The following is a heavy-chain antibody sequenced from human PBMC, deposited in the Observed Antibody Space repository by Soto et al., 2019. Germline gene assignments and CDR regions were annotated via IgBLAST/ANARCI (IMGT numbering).Heavy chain of an antibody. Sequence: EVQLVESGGGLVEPGGSLRLSCAASGFTFNRAWMNWVRQGPGKGLEWVGRVKSKFDGGTIDYAAPVKGRFTISRDDSRNTVYLQMNSLSTEDTAMYYCSADLPDWGAYAFDYWGQGALVTVSS. V-gene: IGHV3-15*07. J-gene: IGHJ4*02. CDR1: GFTFNRAW. D-gene: IGHD3-16*01. CDR2: VKSKFDGGTI. CDR3: SADLPDWGAYAFDY.